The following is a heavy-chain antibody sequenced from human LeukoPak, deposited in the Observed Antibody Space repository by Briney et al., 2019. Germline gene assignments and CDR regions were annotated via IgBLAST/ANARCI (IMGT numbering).Heavy chain of an antibody. J-gene: IGHJ4*02. CDR3: AREINDILTGYFDY. D-gene: IGHD3-9*01. Sequence: SETLSLTCTVSGGSISSYYWSWIRQPPGKGLEWIGYIYYSGSTNYNPSPKSRVTISVDTSKNQFSLKLSSVTAADTAVYYCAREINDILTGYFDYWGQGTLVTVSS. CDR1: GGSISSYY. V-gene: IGHV4-59*01. CDR2: IYYSGST.